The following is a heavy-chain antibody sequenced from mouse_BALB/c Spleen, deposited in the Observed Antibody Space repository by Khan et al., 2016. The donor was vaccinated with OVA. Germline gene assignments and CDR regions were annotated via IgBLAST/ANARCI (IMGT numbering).Heavy chain of an antibody. Sequence: QVQLKQSGAELVKPRASVRLSCKASGYTFTSYYLYWVKQRPGQGLEWIGDINPSSGGTNFNEKFKSKATLTVDKSSSTAYIQLNSLTSEDSAVYYCTRSGYGSFAYWGQGTLVTVSA. D-gene: IGHD2-2*01. V-gene: IGHV1S81*02. J-gene: IGHJ3*01. CDR2: INPSSGGT. CDR1: GYTFTSYY. CDR3: TRSGYGSFAY.